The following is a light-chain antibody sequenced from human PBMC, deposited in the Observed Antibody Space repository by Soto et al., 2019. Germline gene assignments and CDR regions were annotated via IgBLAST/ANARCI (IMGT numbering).Light chain of an antibody. CDR3: QQFKDYGWT. CDR1: QNSERY. Sequence: EIQMTQSPSTLSASVGDRVTITCRASQNSERYMAWYQQKPGRAPSLIIYDASTLERGVPSRFSGSGSGTEFTLIISNLQPDDFATYYCQQFKDYGWTFCQGAKV. CDR2: DAS. V-gene: IGKV1-5*01. J-gene: IGKJ1*01.